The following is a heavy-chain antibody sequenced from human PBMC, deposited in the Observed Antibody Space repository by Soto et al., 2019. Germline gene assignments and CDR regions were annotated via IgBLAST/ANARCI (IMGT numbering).Heavy chain of an antibody. CDR1: GFIVSHNY. D-gene: IGHD1-20*01. Sequence: EVQLVESGGGLIQPGGCLRLSCTPSGFIVSHNYMSWVRQAPGTGLEWVSVIYSSGTTYYADSVKGRFTISRDDSKNTLYLHMNSLRAEDTAVYYCARGITGTTFDYWGQRTLVTVSS. V-gene: IGHV3-53*01. J-gene: IGHJ4*02. CDR3: ARGITGTTFDY. CDR2: IYSSGTT.